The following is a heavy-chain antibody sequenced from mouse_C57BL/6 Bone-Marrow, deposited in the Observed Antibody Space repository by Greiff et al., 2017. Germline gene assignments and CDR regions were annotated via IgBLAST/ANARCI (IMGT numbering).Heavy chain of an antibody. CDR2: IDPSDSYT. J-gene: IGHJ3*01. CDR1: GYTFTSYW. V-gene: IGHV1-50*01. Sequence: QVQLQQPGAELVKPGASVKLSCKASGYTFTSYWMQWVKQRPGQGLEWIGEIDPSDSYTNYNQKFKGKATLTVDTSSSTAYMQLSSLTSEDSAVYYCARNFWCAYWGQGTLVTVSA. CDR3: ARNFWCAY.